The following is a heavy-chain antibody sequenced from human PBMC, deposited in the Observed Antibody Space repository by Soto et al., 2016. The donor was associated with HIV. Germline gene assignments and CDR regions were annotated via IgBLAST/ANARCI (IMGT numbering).Heavy chain of an antibody. Sequence: EVQLVESGGGLVQPGGSLRLSCAASGFTFSSYWMHWVRQAPGKGLVWVSRINSDGSSTSYADSVKGRFTISRDNAKNTLYLQMNSLRAEDTAVYYCARDHRYCGGDCYSGAFDIWGQGTMVTVSS. V-gene: IGHV3-74*01. CDR3: ARDHRYCGGDCYSGAFDI. CDR2: INSDGSST. J-gene: IGHJ3*02. D-gene: IGHD2-21*02. CDR1: GFTFSSYW.